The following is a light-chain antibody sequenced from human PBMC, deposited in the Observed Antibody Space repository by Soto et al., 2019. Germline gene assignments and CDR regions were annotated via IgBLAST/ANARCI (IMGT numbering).Light chain of an antibody. J-gene: IGLJ1*01. CDR2: EVS. Sequence: QSVLTQPASVSGSPGQSITISCTGTSSDVGGYNSVSWYQQHPGKAPKLMIYEVSNRPSGVSNRFSGSKSGNTASLTISGLQAEDEADYYCSSYTSISTYVFGTGTKVTLL. V-gene: IGLV2-14*01. CDR3: SSYTSISTYV. CDR1: SSDVGGYNS.